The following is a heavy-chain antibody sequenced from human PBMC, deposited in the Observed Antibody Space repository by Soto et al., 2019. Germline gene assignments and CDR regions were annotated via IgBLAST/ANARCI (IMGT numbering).Heavy chain of an antibody. V-gene: IGHV1-18*04. D-gene: IGHD3-9*01. J-gene: IGHJ4*02. CDR3: ARDLPRRGDILTGFRAWPFAVAGPPFYE. CDR2: ISAYNGNT. Sequence: ASEKVSCTASGYTFTSYGISWVRQAPGQGLEWMGWISAYNGNTNYAQKLQGRVTMTTDTSTSTAYMEMRSLRSDDTAVYYCARDLPRRGDILTGFRAWPFAVAGPPFYEWGQGALFSVSS. CDR1: GYTFTSYG.